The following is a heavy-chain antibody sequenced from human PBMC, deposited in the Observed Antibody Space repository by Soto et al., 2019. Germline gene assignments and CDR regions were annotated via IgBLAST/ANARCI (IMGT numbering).Heavy chain of an antibody. CDR2: INPNSGGT. CDR1: GYTFTGYY. D-gene: IGHD3-3*01. Sequence: GASVKVSCKASGYTFTGYYMHWVRQAPGQGLEWMGWINPNSGGTNYAQKFQGRATMTRDTSISTAYMELSRLRSDDTAVYYCARESRYDFWRPHNWFDPWGQGTLVTVSS. V-gene: IGHV1-2*02. CDR3: ARESRYDFWRPHNWFDP. J-gene: IGHJ5*02.